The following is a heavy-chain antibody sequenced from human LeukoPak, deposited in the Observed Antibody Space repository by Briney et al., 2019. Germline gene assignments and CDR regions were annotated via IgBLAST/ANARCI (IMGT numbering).Heavy chain of an antibody. V-gene: IGHV6-1*01. CDR2: TYYRSTWYN. J-gene: IGHJ4*02. CDR1: GDSVSRDSIA. Sequence: PSQTLSLTCAISGDSVSRDSIAWNWIRQSPSRGLEWLGRTYYRSTWYNDYAVSVKGRITINPDTSKNQFSLHLDSVTPEDTAVYYCARGLGWPYFDYWGQGTLVTVSS. D-gene: IGHD5-24*01. CDR3: ARGLGWPYFDY.